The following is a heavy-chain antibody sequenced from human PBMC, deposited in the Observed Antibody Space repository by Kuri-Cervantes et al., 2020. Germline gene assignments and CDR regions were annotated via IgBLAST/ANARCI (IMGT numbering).Heavy chain of an antibody. Sequence: GESLKISCIASGFMFSSYWMSWVRQAPGKGLEWVANIKQDGSEKYYVDSVKGRFTISRDNAKNSLYLQMNSLRAEDTAVYYCARATWGGGREGVYYDSSAFYYYGMDVWGQGTTVTVSS. CDR2: IKQDGSEK. CDR3: ARATWGGGREGVYYDSSAFYYYGMDV. V-gene: IGHV3-7*01. J-gene: IGHJ6*02. D-gene: IGHD3-22*01. CDR1: GFMFSSYW.